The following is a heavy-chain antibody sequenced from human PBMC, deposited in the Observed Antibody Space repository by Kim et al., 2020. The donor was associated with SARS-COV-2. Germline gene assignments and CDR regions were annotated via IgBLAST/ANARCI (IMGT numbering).Heavy chain of an antibody. D-gene: IGHD3-10*01. CDR1: GGSISSYY. J-gene: IGHJ2*01. V-gene: IGHV4-59*13. CDR3: AREYGSGTIFDGGGYFDL. Sequence: SETLSLTCTVSGGSISSYYWSWIRQPPGKGLEWIGYIHYSGSTNYNPSLKSRVTISVDTSKNQFSLKLSSVTAADTAVYYCAREYGSGTIFDGGGYFDLWGRGTLVTVSS. CDR2: IHYSGST.